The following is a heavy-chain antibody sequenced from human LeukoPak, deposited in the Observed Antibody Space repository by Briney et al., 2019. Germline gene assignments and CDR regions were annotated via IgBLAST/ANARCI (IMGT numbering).Heavy chain of an antibody. CDR1: GDSITTTNW. V-gene: IGHV4-4*02. J-gene: IGHJ4*02. CDR2: VHLSGAT. CDR3: TRESVAFSPFGF. Sequence: ASETLSLTCAVSGDSITTTNWWSWVRQPPGKGLEWIGEVHLSGATNYNPSLESRVSMSIDKSKNHLSLEVTSVTAADTAIYYCTRESVAFSPFGFWGQGTLLTVSS. D-gene: IGHD2-21*01.